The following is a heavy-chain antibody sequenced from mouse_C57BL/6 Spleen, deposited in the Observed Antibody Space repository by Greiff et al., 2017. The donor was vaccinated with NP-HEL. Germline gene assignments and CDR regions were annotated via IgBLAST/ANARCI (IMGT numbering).Heavy chain of an antibody. CDR1: GYSFTGYY. J-gene: IGHJ2*01. CDR2: INPSTGGT. Sequence: DVKLVESGPELVKPGASVKISCKASGYSFTGYYMNWVKQSPEKSLEWIGEINPSTGGTTYNQKFKAKATLTVDKSSSTAYMQLKSLTSEDSAVYYCARSGIPPFDYWGQGTTLTVSS. D-gene: IGHD3-1*01. V-gene: IGHV1-42*01. CDR3: ARSGIPPFDY.